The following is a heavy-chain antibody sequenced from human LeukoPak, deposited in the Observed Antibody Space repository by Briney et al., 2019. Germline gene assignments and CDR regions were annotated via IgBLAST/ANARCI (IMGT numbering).Heavy chain of an antibody. V-gene: IGHV3-53*01. D-gene: IGHD3/OR15-3a*01. CDR1: GFTGSSNY. CDR2: IYSGGST. CDR3: ARDQFAFGLFDY. J-gene: IGHJ4*02. Sequence: AGGSLRLSCAAPGFTGSSNYMSWGRPGPGQGLAWVSVIYSGGSTYYADSVKGRFTISRDSSKNTLYLQMNSLRAEDTAVYYCARDQFAFGLFDYWGQGTLVTVSS.